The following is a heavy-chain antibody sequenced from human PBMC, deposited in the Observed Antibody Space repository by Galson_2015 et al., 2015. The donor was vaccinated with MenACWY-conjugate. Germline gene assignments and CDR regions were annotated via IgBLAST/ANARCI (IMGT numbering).Heavy chain of an antibody. CDR1: GLTFSSYS. Sequence: SLRLSCAASGLTFSSYSMNWVRQAPGKGLEWVSYISSSRSTIYYADSVKGRFTISRDNAKNSLYLQMNSLRAEDTAMYYCARDSTGNWNDFVYSYYGMDVWGQGTLVTVSS. V-gene: IGHV3-48*04. D-gene: IGHD1-1*01. J-gene: IGHJ6*02. CDR2: ISSSRSTI. CDR3: ARDSTGNWNDFVYSYYGMDV.